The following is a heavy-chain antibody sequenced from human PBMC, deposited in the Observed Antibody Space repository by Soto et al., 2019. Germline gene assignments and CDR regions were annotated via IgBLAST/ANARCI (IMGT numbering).Heavy chain of an antibody. V-gene: IGHV3-23*01. D-gene: IGHD3-3*01. CDR3: AKCPAYDFWSGFYYYGMDV. CDR1: GFTFSSYA. CDR2: ISGSGGST. Sequence: PGGSLRLSCAASGFTFSSYAMSWVRQAPGKGLERVSAISGSGGSTYYADSVKGRFTISRDNSKNTLFLQMNSLRAEDTAVYYCAKCPAYDFWSGFYYYGMDVWGQGTTVTVSS. J-gene: IGHJ6*02.